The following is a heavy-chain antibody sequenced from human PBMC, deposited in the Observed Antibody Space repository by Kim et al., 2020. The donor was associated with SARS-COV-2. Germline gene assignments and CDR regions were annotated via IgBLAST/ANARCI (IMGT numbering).Heavy chain of an antibody. CDR2: FDPEDGET. V-gene: IGHV1-24*01. Sequence: ASVKVSCKVSGYTLTELSMHWVRQAPGKGLEWMGGFDPEDGETIYAQKFQGRVTMTEDTSTDTAYMELSSLRSEDTAVYYCATSRGTDIVVVPAAMRYYYGMDGWGQGTTVTVS. J-gene: IGHJ6*02. D-gene: IGHD2-2*01. CDR1: GYTLTELS. CDR3: ATSRGTDIVVVPAAMRYYYGMDG.